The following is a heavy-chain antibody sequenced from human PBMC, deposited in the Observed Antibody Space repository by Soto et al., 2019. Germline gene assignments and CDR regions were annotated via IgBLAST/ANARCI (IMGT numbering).Heavy chain of an antibody. D-gene: IGHD1-26*01. J-gene: IGHJ3*02. Sequence: QVQLVQSGAEVKKPGTSVKVSCEVSGGTFSNYAITWVRQAPGQGLEWLGEAIPVYGSTNYGKKFQGRVTITASESATTTFIELSSLRSDDTAVYYCARRGVANSRDAFDIWGQGTLVTVS. V-gene: IGHV1-69*01. CDR2: AIPVYGST. CDR1: GGTFSNYA. CDR3: ARRGVANSRDAFDI.